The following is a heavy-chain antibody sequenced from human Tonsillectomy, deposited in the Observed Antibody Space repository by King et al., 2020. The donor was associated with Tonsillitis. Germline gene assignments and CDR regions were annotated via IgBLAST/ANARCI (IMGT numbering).Heavy chain of an antibody. Sequence: QLQESGPGPVKPSETLSLTCSVSGDSITSSGYYWGWFRQSPGKGLEWLGSFHYSGTTYYNPSLKSRVTISRDTSKNLFSMNLSSVTAADAAVYYCARVAGEYYYALDVWGQGTTVTVSS. CDR3: ARVAGEYYYALDV. J-gene: IGHJ6*02. CDR1: GDSITSSGYY. CDR2: FHYSGTT. V-gene: IGHV4-39*07.